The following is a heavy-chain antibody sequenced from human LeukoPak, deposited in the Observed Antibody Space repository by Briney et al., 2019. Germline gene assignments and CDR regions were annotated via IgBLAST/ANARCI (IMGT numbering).Heavy chain of an antibody. Sequence: PGGSLRLSCAASGFTPSVYTTSGVPQAPGKGLECVSVISGSGSSTYYADSVKGRFTISRDISKNTVYLQMNSLKAEDTAVYFCAKDRHYDLSRYLLGYLDSGGQGTLVTVSS. V-gene: IGHV3-23*01. J-gene: IGHJ4*02. CDR1: GFTPSVYT. D-gene: IGHD3-22*01. CDR2: ISGSGSST. CDR3: AKDRHYDLSRYLLGYLDS.